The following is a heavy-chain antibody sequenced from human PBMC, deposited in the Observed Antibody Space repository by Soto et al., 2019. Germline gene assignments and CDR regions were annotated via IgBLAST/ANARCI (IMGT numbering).Heavy chain of an antibody. D-gene: IGHD6-25*01. J-gene: IGHJ4*02. V-gene: IGHV3-23*01. CDR1: GFTFSSYA. Sequence: GGSLRLSCAASGFTFSSYAMSWVREAPGKGLEWVSAISGSGGSTYYANSVKGRFTISRDNSKTTLYLQMNSLRAEDTAVYYCAKARRGQPSGKLDYWGQGTLVTVSS. CDR2: ISGSGGST. CDR3: AKARRGQPSGKLDY.